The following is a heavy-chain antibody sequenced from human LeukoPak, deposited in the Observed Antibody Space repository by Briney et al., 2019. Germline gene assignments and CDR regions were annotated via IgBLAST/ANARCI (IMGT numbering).Heavy chain of an antibody. CDR3: AKDIMIVVVTAPDY. J-gene: IGHJ4*02. Sequence: GGSLRLSCAASGFTFSSYGMHWVRQAPGKGLEWVAVISYDGSNQYYADSVKGRFTISRDNSKNTLYLQMNSLRAEDTAVYYCAKDIMIVVVTAPDYWGQGTLVTVSS. V-gene: IGHV3-30*18. CDR1: GFTFSSYG. D-gene: IGHD3-22*01. CDR2: ISYDGSNQ.